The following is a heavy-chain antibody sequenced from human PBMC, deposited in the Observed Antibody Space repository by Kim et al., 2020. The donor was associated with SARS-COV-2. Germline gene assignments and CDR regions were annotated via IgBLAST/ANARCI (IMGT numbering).Heavy chain of an antibody. V-gene: IGHV3-9*01. CDR1: GFTFDDYA. J-gene: IGHJ6*02. Sequence: GGSLRLSCAASGFTFDDYAMHWVRQAPGKGLEWVSGISWNSGTIGHADPVKGRFTISRDNAKNSLYLQMNRLRAEDTALYYCAKDIRLLEPEAYGMDVWGQGTTVTVSS. CDR2: ISWNSGTI. CDR3: AKDIRLLEPEAYGMDV. D-gene: IGHD1-1*01.